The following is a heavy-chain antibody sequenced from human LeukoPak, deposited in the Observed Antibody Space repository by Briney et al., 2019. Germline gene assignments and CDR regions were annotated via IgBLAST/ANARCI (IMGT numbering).Heavy chain of an antibody. CDR1: GYTFTSYG. D-gene: IGHD3-22*01. V-gene: IGHV1-18*01. J-gene: IGHJ4*02. CDR2: ISAYNVNT. Sequence: GASVKFSCKAYGYTFTSYGISWVRQAPGQGLEWMGWISAYNVNTNYAQKLQGRVTMTTDTSTSTAYMELRSLRSDDTAVYYCARDKSYYYDRTFDYWGQGTLVTVSS. CDR3: ARDKSYYYDRTFDY.